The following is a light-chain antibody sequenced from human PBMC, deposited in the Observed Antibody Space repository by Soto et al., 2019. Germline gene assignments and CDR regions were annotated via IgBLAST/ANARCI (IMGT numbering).Light chain of an antibody. CDR3: QQYGSSPS. CDR2: GAS. J-gene: IGKJ4*01. Sequence: LSHSPGPVSFSPGERGTVSCRASQSVRSSSSAWYQQKPGEAPSLLIYGASNRATGIADRFSGSGSGTDFTLTISRLEPEDFAVYYWQQYGSSPSFGGGTKVDIK. CDR1: QSVRSSS. V-gene: IGKV3-20*01.